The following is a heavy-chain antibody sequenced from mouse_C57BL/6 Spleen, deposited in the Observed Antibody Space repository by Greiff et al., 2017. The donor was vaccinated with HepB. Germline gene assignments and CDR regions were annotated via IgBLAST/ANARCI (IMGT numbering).Heavy chain of an antibody. V-gene: IGHV1-59*01. D-gene: IGHD4-1*01. CDR2: IDPSDSYT. CDR3: ARYWDGWYFDV. CDR1: GYTFTSYW. J-gene: IGHJ1*03. Sequence: VQLQQPGAELVRPGTSVKLSCKASGYTFTSYWMHWVKQRPGQGLEWIGVIDPSDSYTNYNQKFKGKATLTVDTSSSTAYMQLSSLTSEDSAVYYCARYWDGWYFDVWGTGTTVTVSS.